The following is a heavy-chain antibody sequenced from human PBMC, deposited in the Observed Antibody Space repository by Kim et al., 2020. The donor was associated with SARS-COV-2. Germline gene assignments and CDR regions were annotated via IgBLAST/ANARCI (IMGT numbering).Heavy chain of an antibody. J-gene: IGHJ4*02. Sequence: NYNPALKSRVTISVDKSKNQFSLKPSSVTAADTAVYYWATLDVVGETDDYWGQGTLVTVSS. D-gene: IGHD2-15*01. CDR3: ATLDVVGETDDY. V-gene: IGHV4-4*02.